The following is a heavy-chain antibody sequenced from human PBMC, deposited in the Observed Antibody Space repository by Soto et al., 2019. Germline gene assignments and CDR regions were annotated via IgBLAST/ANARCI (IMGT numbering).Heavy chain of an antibody. CDR2: IYYSGST. CDR3: ARLGVDRPRRGFGELLINWFDP. CDR1: GGSISSYY. V-gene: IGHV4-59*08. Sequence: SETLSLTCTVSGGSISSYYWSWIRQPPGKGLEWIGYIYYSGSTNYNPSLKSRVTISVDTSKNQFSLKLSSVTAADTAVYYCARLGVDRPRRGFGELLINWFDPWGQGTLVTVSS. J-gene: IGHJ5*02. D-gene: IGHD3-10*01.